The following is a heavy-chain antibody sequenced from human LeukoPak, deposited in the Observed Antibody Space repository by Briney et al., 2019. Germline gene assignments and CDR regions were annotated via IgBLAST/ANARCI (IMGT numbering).Heavy chain of an antibody. Sequence: GASVKVSCKASGGTFSSYAISWVRQATGQGLEWMGWMNPNSGNTGYAQKFQGRVTMTRNTSISTAYMELSSLRSEDTAVYYCASYCTNGVCYGSYYYYGMDVWGQGTTVTVSS. V-gene: IGHV1-8*02. J-gene: IGHJ6*02. D-gene: IGHD2-8*01. CDR2: MNPNSGNT. CDR3: ASYCTNGVCYGSYYYYGMDV. CDR1: GGTFSSYA.